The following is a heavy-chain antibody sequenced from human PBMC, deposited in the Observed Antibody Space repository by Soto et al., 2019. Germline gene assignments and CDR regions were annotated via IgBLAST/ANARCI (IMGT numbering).Heavy chain of an antibody. CDR3: AREDRLVVPAALKGGVDYYYGMDV. CDR2: IIPIFGTA. V-gene: IGHV1-69*06. CDR1: GGTFSSYA. J-gene: IGHJ6*02. Sequence: SVKVSCKASGGTFSSYAISWVRQAPGQGLEWMGGIIPIFGTANYAQKFQGRVTITADKSTSTAYMELSSLRSEDTAVYYCAREDRLVVPAALKGGVDYYYGMDVWGQGTTVTVSS. D-gene: IGHD2-2*01.